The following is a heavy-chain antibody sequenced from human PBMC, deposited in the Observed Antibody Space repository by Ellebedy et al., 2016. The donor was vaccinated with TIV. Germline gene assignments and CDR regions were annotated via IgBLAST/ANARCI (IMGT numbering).Heavy chain of an antibody. J-gene: IGHJ3*02. CDR3: ARGGSGTPGDAFDI. CDR2: IIPIFGTA. V-gene: IGHV1-69*13. D-gene: IGHD1-7*01. CDR1: GGTFSSYA. Sequence: SVKVSCXASGGTFSSYAISWVRQAPGQGLEWMGGIIPIFGTANYAQKFQGRVTITADESTSTAYMELSSLRSEDTAVYYCARGGSGTPGDAFDIWGQGTMVTVSS.